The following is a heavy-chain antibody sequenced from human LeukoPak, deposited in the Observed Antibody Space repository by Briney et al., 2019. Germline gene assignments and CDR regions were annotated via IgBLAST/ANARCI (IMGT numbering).Heavy chain of an antibody. Sequence: GGSLRLSCAASGFTFSSHWMHWVRQAPGKGLVWVSRINSDGSSISYADSVKGRFTISRDNAEDSLYLQMNSLRAEDTAIYYCARHLYHCGGGNCYYYFDYWGQGTLVTVSS. V-gene: IGHV3-74*01. J-gene: IGHJ4*02. CDR3: ARHLYHCGGGNCYYYFDY. D-gene: IGHD2-21*02. CDR1: GFTFSSHW. CDR2: INSDGSSI.